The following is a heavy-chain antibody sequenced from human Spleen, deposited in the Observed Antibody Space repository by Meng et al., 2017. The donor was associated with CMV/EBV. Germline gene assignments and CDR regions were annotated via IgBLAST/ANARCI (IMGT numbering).Heavy chain of an antibody. CDR3: AKEEGTSSEY. J-gene: IGHJ4*02. Sequence: LSCASSVFTFNTYGVNWVRPSPGEELESVSAISCSAPSTYYADSVKSRFTITRDNSNNTLYLQLNSLRAEDTAVYYCAKEEGTSSEYWGQGTLVTVSS. D-gene: IGHD2-2*01. CDR1: VFTFNTYG. V-gene: IGHV3-23*01. CDR2: ISCSAPST.